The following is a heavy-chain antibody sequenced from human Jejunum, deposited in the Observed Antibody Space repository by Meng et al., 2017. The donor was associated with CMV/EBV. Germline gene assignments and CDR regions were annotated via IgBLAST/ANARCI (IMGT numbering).Heavy chain of an antibody. CDR3: ARILSLTASWFDP. Sequence: KASGYICTAYYIYWVRQAPGQGLELMGWINPNSGGTDYAQKFKGKVTMTRDTSISTAYMELSSLRSDDTAFYYCARILSLTASWFDPWGQGTLVTVSS. D-gene: IGHD1-20*01. CDR1: GYICTAYY. CDR2: INPNSGGT. V-gene: IGHV1-2*02. J-gene: IGHJ5*02.